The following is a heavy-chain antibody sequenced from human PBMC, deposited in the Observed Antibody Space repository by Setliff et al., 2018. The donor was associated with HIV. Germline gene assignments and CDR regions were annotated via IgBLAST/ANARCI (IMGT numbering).Heavy chain of an antibody. Sequence: ASVKVSCKASGYTFTSYYIHWVRQAPGQGLEWMGIINPSGGSTNYAQKFQDRVTMTRDTSTTTVYMDLRSLNSEDTAVYYCARDPTGGAARFDYWGQGTLVTVSS. V-gene: IGHV1-46*01. CDR2: INPSGGST. D-gene: IGHD6-6*01. J-gene: IGHJ4*02. CDR3: ARDPTGGAARFDY. CDR1: GYTFTSYY.